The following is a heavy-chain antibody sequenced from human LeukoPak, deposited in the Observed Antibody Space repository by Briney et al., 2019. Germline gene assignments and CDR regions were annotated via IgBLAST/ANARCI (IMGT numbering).Heavy chain of an antibody. CDR2: IWYDGSNK. D-gene: IGHD3-22*01. J-gene: IGHJ4*02. CDR1: GFTFSSYG. CDR3: AREVQYYDSSGYQGVDY. V-gene: IGHV3-33*01. Sequence: PGRSLRLSCAASGFTFSSYGMHWVRQAPGKGLGWVAVIWYDGSNKYYADSVKGRFTISRDNSKNTLYLQMNSLRAEDTAVYYCAREVQYYDSSGYQGVDYWGPGTLVTVSS.